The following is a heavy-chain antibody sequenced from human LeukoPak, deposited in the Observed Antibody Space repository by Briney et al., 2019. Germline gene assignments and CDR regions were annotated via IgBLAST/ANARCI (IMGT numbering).Heavy chain of an antibody. CDR2: ITYDGDTT. CDR1: GFTFSSCG. V-gene: IGHV3-30*03. J-gene: IGHJ4*02. CDR3: ARGGDYFASGSYYTPSH. Sequence: GGSLRLSCAASGFTFSSCGMHWVRQAPGKGLEWVAVITYDGDTTYFEDSVKGRFSISRDNAKNSVFLQMNGLRAEDTAVYYCARGGDYFASGSYYTPSHWGQGTLVTVSS. D-gene: IGHD3-10*01.